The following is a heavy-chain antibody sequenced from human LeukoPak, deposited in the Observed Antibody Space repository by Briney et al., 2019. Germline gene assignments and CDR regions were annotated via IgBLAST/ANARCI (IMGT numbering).Heavy chain of an antibody. CDR2: IKQDGSEK. CDR3: ASLHPLIAVAGTGFDY. D-gene: IGHD6-19*01. V-gene: IGHV3-7*01. CDR1: GFTFSSYL. Sequence: PGGSLRLSCAASGFTFSSYLMSWVGPPTEKRLVWVANIKQDGSEKYYLDSVKGRFTISRDNAKNSLYLQMNSLRAEDTAVYYCASLHPLIAVAGTGFDYWGQGTLVTVSS. J-gene: IGHJ4*02.